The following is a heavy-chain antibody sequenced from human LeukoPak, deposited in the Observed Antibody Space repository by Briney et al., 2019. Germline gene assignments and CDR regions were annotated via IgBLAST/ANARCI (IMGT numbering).Heavy chain of an antibody. CDR2: ISDSGST. CDR1: GGSLSTHH. CDR3: ARHYGP. J-gene: IGHJ5*02. Sequence: SETLSLTCVVSGGSLSTHHWSWIRQSPGRGLEWIGYISDSGSTNYNPSLKSRVTISVDTSKNQFSLKLNSVTAADTAVYYCARHYGPWGQGTLVTVSS. V-gene: IGHV4-59*08. D-gene: IGHD3-10*01.